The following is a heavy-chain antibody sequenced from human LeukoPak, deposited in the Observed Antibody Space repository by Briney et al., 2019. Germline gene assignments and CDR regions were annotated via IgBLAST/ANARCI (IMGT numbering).Heavy chain of an antibody. CDR1: GGSISSGSYY. CDR3: ARERGEFGELYY. D-gene: IGHD3-10*01. Sequence: SSETLSLTCTVSGGSISSGSYYWSWIRQPAGKGLEWIGRIYTSGSTNYNPSLKSRVTISVDTSKNQFSLKLSSVTAADTAVYYCARERGEFGELYYWGQGTLVTVSS. J-gene: IGHJ4*02. CDR2: IYTSGST. V-gene: IGHV4-61*02.